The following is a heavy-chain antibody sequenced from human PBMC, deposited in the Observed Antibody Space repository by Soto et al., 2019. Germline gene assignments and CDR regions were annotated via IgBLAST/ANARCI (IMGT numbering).Heavy chain of an antibody. CDR3: VKDCTGSCCTFYLDY. CDR2: ISWNSGRI. J-gene: IGHJ4*02. Sequence: EVQLVESGGGLVQPGRSLRLSCAASGFTFDDYAMHWVRQVPGKGLEWVSGISWNSGRIGYADSVKGRFTISRDSAKNSLFLQMSSLRVEDTALYYCVKDCTGSCCTFYLDYWGQGALVTVSS. CDR1: GFTFDDYA. V-gene: IGHV3-9*01. D-gene: IGHD2-15*01.